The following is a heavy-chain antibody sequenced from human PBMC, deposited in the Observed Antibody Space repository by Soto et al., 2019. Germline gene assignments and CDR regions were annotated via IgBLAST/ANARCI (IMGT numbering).Heavy chain of an antibody. CDR1: GFTFSSYA. Sequence: GGSLRLSCAASGFTFSSYAMSWVRQAPGKGLEWVSAISGSGGSTYYADSVKGRFTISRDNSKNTLYLQMNSLRAEDTAVYYCAKDLGSGAHGDYWAFDYGGQGPRVTVSS. J-gene: IGHJ4*02. CDR2: ISGSGGST. CDR3: AKDLGSGAHGDYWAFDY. V-gene: IGHV3-23*01. D-gene: IGHD4-17*01.